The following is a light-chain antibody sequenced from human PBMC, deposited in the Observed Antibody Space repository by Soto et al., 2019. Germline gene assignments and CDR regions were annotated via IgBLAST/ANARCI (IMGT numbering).Light chain of an antibody. V-gene: IGLV2-11*01. J-gene: IGLJ3*02. CDR1: ASDVGYYNY. CDR3: YSYIPLSTGV. Sequence: QSVLTQPRSVSGSPGQSVTISCTGTASDVGYYNYVSWYQQFPGKAPKLIIYDVTKRPSGVPDRFSGSKSGNTASLTISGLQAEDEAVYHCYSYIPLSTGVFGGETKVTVL. CDR2: DVT.